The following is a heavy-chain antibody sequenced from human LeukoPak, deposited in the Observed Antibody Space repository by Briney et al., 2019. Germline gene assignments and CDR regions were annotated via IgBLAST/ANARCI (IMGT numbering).Heavy chain of an antibody. CDR1: GYTFTSYD. Sequence: GASVKVSCKASGYTFTSYDINWVRQATGQGLEWMGWMNPNSGNTGYAQKFQGRVTMTRNTSISTAYMELSSLRSEDTAVYYCARVSCSSTSCYSYYYYYGMDVWGQGTTVTVSS. CDR2: MNPNSGNT. J-gene: IGHJ6*02. D-gene: IGHD2-2*01. CDR3: ARVSCSSTSCYSYYYYYGMDV. V-gene: IGHV1-8*01.